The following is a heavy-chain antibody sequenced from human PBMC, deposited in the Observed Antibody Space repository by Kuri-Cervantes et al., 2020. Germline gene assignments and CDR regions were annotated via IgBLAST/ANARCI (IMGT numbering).Heavy chain of an antibody. J-gene: IGHJ3*02. CDR1: GFTVSSNY. V-gene: IGHV3-53*05. Sequence: GESLKISCAAAGFTVSSNYIRWVRQAPGKGLEWVSSIYSGGRTYYAGSVKGRFTISRDNAKNSLYLQMNSLRAEDTALYYCAREASWYYAFDIWGQGTMVTVSS. D-gene: IGHD6-13*01. CDR3: AREASWYYAFDI. CDR2: IYSGGRT.